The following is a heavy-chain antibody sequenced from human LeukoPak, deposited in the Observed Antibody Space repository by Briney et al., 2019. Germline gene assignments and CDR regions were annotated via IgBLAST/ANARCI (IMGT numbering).Heavy chain of an antibody. Sequence: GGSLRLSCAASGFNFTNYNMNWARQAPGKGPEWVSSIHSSSGSIYYADSLKGRFTISRDNAKNSLYLQMNSLRAEDTAVYYCARDLAWDAFDIWGQGTMVTVSS. CDR3: ARDLAWDAFDI. J-gene: IGHJ3*02. V-gene: IGHV3-21*01. CDR2: IHSSSGSI. CDR1: GFNFTNYN.